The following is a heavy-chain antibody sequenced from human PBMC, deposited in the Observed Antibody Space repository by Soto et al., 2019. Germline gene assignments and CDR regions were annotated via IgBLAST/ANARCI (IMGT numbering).Heavy chain of an antibody. CDR2: VIPILRQA. CDR3: ARVGGIGAPPGTDY. Sequence: EASVKVSCKASGGIFSSYAISWLRQVPGQGLEWMGAVIPILRQAYYAQDFQDRVSITADESTRTTYLELSSLRSDDTAVYFCARVGGIGAPPGTDYWGQGTLVTVSS. J-gene: IGHJ4*02. V-gene: IGHV1-69*13. CDR1: GGIFSSYA. D-gene: IGHD6-6*01.